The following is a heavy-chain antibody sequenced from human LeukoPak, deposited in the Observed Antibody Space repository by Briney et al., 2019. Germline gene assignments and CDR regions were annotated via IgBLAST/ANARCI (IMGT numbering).Heavy chain of an antibody. D-gene: IGHD2-15*01. Sequence: GGSLRLSCAAPGFTVSSNYMSWVRQAPGKGLEWVSVIYSGGSTYYADSVKGRFTISRDNSKNTLYLQMNSLRAEDTAVYYCARDCSGGSCYGGGVYYYYYYGMDVWGQGTTVTVSS. CDR2: IYSGGST. CDR1: GFTVSSNY. J-gene: IGHJ6*02. CDR3: ARDCSGGSCYGGGVYYYYYYGMDV. V-gene: IGHV3-53*01.